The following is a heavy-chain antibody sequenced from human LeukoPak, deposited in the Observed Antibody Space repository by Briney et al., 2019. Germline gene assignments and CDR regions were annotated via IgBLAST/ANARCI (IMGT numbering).Heavy chain of an antibody. CDR3: ARGEGRWDGFDI. J-gene: IGHJ3*02. D-gene: IGHD1-26*01. CDR1: GGTFLNYA. V-gene: IGHV1-46*01. CDR2: INPSGGTT. Sequence: ASVKVSCKTSGGTFLNYAISWVRQAPGQGLEWMGIINPSGGTTNYAQKFQGRVTMTRDTSTSTVYMELSSLRSEDTAVYYCARGEGRWDGFDIWGQGTMVTVSS.